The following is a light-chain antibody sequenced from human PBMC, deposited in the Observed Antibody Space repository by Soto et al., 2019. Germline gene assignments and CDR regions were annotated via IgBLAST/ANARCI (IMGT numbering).Light chain of an antibody. CDR2: WAS. V-gene: IGKV4-1*01. CDR3: QQYYSTPPT. J-gene: IGKJ1*01. Sequence: DIFLAQSPYSLAVSLGERATINCNSSQSVLNSFDNKKYLAWYQQKPGQPPKLLIYWASTRESGVPDRFSGSGSGTDFTLTISSLQAEDVAVYYCQQYYSTPPTFGQGTKVDI. CDR1: QSVLNSFDNKKY.